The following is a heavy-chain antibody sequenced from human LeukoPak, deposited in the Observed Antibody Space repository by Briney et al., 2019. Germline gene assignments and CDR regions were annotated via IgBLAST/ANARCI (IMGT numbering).Heavy chain of an antibody. D-gene: IGHD1-26*01. CDR2: ISWNSGSI. J-gene: IGHJ4*02. V-gene: IGHV3-9*01. CDR3: AKMFGGSYPGAYFDY. Sequence: GGSLRLSCAASGFTFDDYAMHWVRQAPGKGLEWVSGISWNSGSIGYADSVKGRFTISRDNSKNTLYLQMNSLRAEDTAVYYCAKMFGGSYPGAYFDYWGQGTLVTVSS. CDR1: GFTFDDYA.